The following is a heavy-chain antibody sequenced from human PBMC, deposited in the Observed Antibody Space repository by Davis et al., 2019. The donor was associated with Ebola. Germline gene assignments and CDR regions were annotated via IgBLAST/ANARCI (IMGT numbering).Heavy chain of an antibody. V-gene: IGHV3-7*01. CDR2: INPDGSAK. D-gene: IGHD6-13*01. CDR1: GFTFSTPW. J-gene: IGHJ4*02. Sequence: GESLKISCALSGFTFSTPWMNWVRQAPGKGLEWVANINPDGSAKRYVDSVKGRFTISRDNAMKSLFLQMNSLRVEDTAIYYCAKESSSSWFYFDYWGQGALVTVSS. CDR3: AKESSSSWFYFDY.